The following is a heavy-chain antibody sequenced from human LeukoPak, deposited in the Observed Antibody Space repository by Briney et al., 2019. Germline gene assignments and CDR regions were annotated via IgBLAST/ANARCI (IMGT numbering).Heavy chain of an antibody. CDR1: GYIFTSNS. J-gene: IGHJ4*02. V-gene: IGHV1-18*04. CDR2: ISTFNGYT. Sequence: ASVRVSCKPSGYIFTSNSITWVRQASGQQLEWMGLISTFNGYTKYAQNLQGRITMTRDTSTRTVYLEMRNLRSDDTAAYFCARGEFYYDLWGQGTLVTVSS. CDR3: ARGEFYYDL. D-gene: IGHD3-16*01.